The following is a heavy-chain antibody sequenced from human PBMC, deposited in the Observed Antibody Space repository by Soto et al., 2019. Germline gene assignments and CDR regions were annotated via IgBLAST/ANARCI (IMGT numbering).Heavy chain of an antibody. CDR2: FDPEDGET. CDR1: GYTLTELS. D-gene: IGHD4-17*01. CDR3: ATEPLSHYGDYYHY. J-gene: IGHJ4*02. V-gene: IGHV1-24*01. Sequence: ASVQVSCKVSGYTLTELSMHWVRQAPGKGLEWMGGFDPEDGETIYAQKFQGRVTMTEDTSTDTAYMELSSLRSEDTAVYYCATEPLSHYGDYYHYWGQGTLVTVSS.